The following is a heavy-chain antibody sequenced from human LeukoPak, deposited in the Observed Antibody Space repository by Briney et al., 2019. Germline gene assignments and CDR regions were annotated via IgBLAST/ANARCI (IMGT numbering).Heavy chain of an antibody. J-gene: IGHJ6*02. V-gene: IGHV4-30-4*01. CDR2: IYYSGST. Sequence: SQTLSLTCTVSGGSISSGDYYWSWIRQPPGEGLEWIGYIYYSGSTYYNPSLKSRVTIPVDTSKNQFSLKLSSVTAADTAVYYCARDPGDLDYGDYYYYYGMDVWGQGTTVTVSS. CDR1: GGSISSGDYY. D-gene: IGHD4-17*01. CDR3: ARDPGDLDYGDYYYYYGMDV.